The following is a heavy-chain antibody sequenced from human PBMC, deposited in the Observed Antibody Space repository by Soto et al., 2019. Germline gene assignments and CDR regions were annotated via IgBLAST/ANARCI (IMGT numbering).Heavy chain of an antibody. Sequence: QVQLVQSGAEVKKPGASVKVSCKASGYTFTSYAMHWVRQAPGQRLEWMGWINAGNGNTKYSQKFQGRVTITRDTYASTAYMELSSLRSEDTAVYYCARGEGNDVVLDHYGMDVWGQGTTVTVSS. D-gene: IGHD1-1*01. CDR3: ARGEGNDVVLDHYGMDV. CDR1: GYTFTSYA. CDR2: INAGNGNT. V-gene: IGHV1-3*01. J-gene: IGHJ6*02.